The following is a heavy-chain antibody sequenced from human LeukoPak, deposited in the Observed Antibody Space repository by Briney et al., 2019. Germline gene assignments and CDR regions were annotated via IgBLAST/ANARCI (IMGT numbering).Heavy chain of an antibody. CDR1: GYTHLNHR. J-gene: IGHJ4*02. D-gene: IGHD3-3*01. CDR3: ARGIPTLAYYDFWSGSFWE. CDR2: ISAYNGNT. V-gene: IGHV1-18*01. Sequence: ASVKVSRKATGYTHLNHRIHWLRQPPGQGLEWMGWISAYNGNTNYAQKLQDRVTMTTDTSKSTAYMELRSLRSDDTAVYYCARGIPTLAYYDFWSGSFWEWVQGTLVTVSS.